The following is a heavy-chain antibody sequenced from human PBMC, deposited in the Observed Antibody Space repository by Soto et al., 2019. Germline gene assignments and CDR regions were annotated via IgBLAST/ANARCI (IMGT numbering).Heavy chain of an antibody. Sequence: QVQLVESGGGVVQPGRSLRLSCAASGFTFSSYGMHWVRQAPGKGLEWVAVISYDGSNKYYADSVKGRFTISRDNSKNTLYLQMNSLRAEDTAVYYCAKGAVSYYGMDVWGQGTTVTDSS. CDR2: ISYDGSNK. CDR1: GFTFSSYG. J-gene: IGHJ6*02. CDR3: AKGAVSYYGMDV. D-gene: IGHD6-25*01. V-gene: IGHV3-30*18.